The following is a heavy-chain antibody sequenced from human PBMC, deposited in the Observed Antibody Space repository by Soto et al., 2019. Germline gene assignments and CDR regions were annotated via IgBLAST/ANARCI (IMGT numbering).Heavy chain of an antibody. V-gene: IGHV4-39*01. D-gene: IGHD6-13*01. CDR3: ARLKPRGRSSSWYWGSIRGDC. J-gene: IGHJ4*02. Sequence: QLQLQESGPGLVKPSETLSLTCTVSGGSISSSSYYWGWIRQPPGKGLEWIGSIYYSGSTYYNPSLKSRVTISVDTSKNQFSLKLSSVTAADTAVYYCARLKPRGRSSSWYWGSIRGDCWGQGTLVTVSS. CDR2: IYYSGST. CDR1: GGSISSSSYY.